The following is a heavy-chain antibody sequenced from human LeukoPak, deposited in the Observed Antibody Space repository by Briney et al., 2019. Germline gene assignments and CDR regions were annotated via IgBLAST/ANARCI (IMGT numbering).Heavy chain of an antibody. CDR2: IIPIFGTA. V-gene: IGHV1-69*05. D-gene: IGHD2-15*01. CDR3: ARAWGCSGGSCLYYFDY. Sequence: AVKVSCKASRGTLSSYAISWVRPAPGQGLEWMGRIIPIFGTANYAQKFQGGVTITTDASPSTRYMELSSLGSEDTAVYYCARAWGCSGGSCLYYFDYWGQGTLVTVSS. CDR1: RGTLSSYA. J-gene: IGHJ4*02.